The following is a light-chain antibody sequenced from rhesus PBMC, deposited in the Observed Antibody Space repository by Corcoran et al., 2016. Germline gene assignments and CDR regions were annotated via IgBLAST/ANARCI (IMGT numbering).Light chain of an antibody. CDR1: QGISKY. J-gene: IGKJ1*01. Sequence: DIQMTQSPSSLSASVGDTVTITCQSSQGISKYLAWYQQKPGKAPKFLINDASTLQSGVPSRFSGSGSGTEFSLTISSLQPEGFATYYCQQHKTYPPAFGQGTKVEIK. V-gene: IGKV1-25*01. CDR3: QQHKTYPPA. CDR2: DAS.